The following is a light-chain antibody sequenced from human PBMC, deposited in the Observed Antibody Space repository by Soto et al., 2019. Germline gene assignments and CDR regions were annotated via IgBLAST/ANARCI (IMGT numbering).Light chain of an antibody. CDR1: QTIRSR. Sequence: DFQMTQSPSTLSASVGDRVTITCRASQTIRSRVAWFQQKPGKAPKLLIYDVSSLESGVPQRFRGSGSGTEFTLTISSLKTDDFSNYDCQQYHSYWTFGQGTKV. CDR3: QQYHSYWT. J-gene: IGKJ1*01. CDR2: DVS. V-gene: IGKV1-5*01.